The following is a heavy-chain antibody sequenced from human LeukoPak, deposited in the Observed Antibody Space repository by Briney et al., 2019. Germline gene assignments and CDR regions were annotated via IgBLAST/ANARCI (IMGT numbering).Heavy chain of an antibody. V-gene: IGHV1-24*01. CDR3: ATVRVSSWYGILDY. J-gene: IGHJ4*02. CDR2: FDPEDGET. CDR1: GYTLTELS. D-gene: IGHD6-13*01. Sequence: GSSVNVSCKGSGYTLTELSMHWVRQAPGKGLDGMGVFDPEDGETIYAQKFQGRVTITEDTSTDTDYMEMSSLRSEDTAVYYCATVRVSSWYGILDYWGQGTLVTVSS.